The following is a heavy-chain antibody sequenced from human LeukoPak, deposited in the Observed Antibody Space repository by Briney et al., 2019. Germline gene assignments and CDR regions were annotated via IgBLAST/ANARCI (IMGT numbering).Heavy chain of an antibody. D-gene: IGHD5-12*01. CDR2: ISSSSNYI. J-gene: IGHJ4*02. CDR1: GFTFSSYS. Sequence: PGGSLRLSCAASGFTFSSYSMNWVRQAPGKGLEWVSSISSSSNYIYYADSVKGRFTISRDNAKNSLYLQMNSLRAEDTAVYYCAREKRDGYHFDYWGQGTLVTVSS. V-gene: IGHV3-21*01. CDR3: AREKRDGYHFDY.